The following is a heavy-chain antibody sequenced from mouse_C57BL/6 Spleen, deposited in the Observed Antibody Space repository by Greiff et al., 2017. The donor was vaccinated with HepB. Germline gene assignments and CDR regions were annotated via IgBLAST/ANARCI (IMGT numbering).Heavy chain of an antibody. V-gene: IGHV2-2*01. CDR2: IWSGGST. CDR1: GFSLTSYG. J-gene: IGHJ4*01. CDR3: ARDSDDGYYGAMDY. Sequence: VKLVESGPGLVQPSQSLSITCTVSGFSLTSYGVHWVRQSPGKGLEWLGVIWSGGSTDYNAAFISRLSISKDNSKSQVFFKMNSLQADDTAIYYCARDSDDGYYGAMDYWGQGTSVTVSS. D-gene: IGHD2-3*01.